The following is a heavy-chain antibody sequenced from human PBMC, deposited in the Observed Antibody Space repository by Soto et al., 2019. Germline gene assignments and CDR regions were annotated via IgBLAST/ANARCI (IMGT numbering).Heavy chain of an antibody. J-gene: IGHJ4*02. CDR2: IIPIFGTA. V-gene: IGHV1-69*13. CDR3: ARDRAYCGGDCHNFDY. D-gene: IGHD2-21*02. CDR1: GGTFSSYA. Sequence: GASVKVSCKASGGTFSSYAISWVRQAPGQGLEWMGGIIPIFGTANYAQKFQGRVTITADESTSTAYMELSSLRSEDTAVYYCARDRAYCGGDCHNFDYWGQGTLVTVSS.